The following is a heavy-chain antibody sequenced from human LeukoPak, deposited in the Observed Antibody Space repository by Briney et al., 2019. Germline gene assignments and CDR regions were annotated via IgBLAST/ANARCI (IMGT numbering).Heavy chain of an antibody. CDR2: IFYNGSA. CDR3: ARGPEKWHWAFYHYMDV. V-gene: IGHV4-59*11. J-gene: IGHJ6*03. Sequence: MSSETLSLTCTVSGGSMSSHYWSWVRQPPGKGLEWMAYIFYNGSANYNPSLKSRVAISVDTSKNQFSLKLNSVAPADTAVYYCARGPEKWHWAFYHYMDVWGKGATVTVSS. D-gene: IGHD5-12*01. CDR1: GGSMSSHY.